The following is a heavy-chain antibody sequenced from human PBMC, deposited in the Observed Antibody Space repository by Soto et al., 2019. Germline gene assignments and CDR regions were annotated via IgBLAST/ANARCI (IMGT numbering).Heavy chain of an antibody. CDR3: ARAGDDFGGGDY. Sequence: QVHLVQSGAEVKKPGSSVKVSCQASGGTFNNYAMNWIRQAPGQGLEWMGAIIPIFVTANYAQKFQGRVTITADESTRTTYMTLSSLRSEDTAMYYCARAGDDFGGGDYWGQGTLVTVSS. CDR2: IIPIFVTA. D-gene: IGHD4-17*01. J-gene: IGHJ4*02. CDR1: GGTFNNYA. V-gene: IGHV1-69*12.